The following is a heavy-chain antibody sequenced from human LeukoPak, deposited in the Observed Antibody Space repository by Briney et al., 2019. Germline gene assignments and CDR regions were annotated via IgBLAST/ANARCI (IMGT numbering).Heavy chain of an antibody. J-gene: IGHJ4*02. D-gene: IGHD6-13*01. CDR3: ARDRIAAAGTPDY. V-gene: IGHV3-21*01. CDR2: ISSSSSYI. CDR1: GFTFSSYS. Sequence: GGSLRLSCAASGFTFSSYSMNWVRQAPGKGLEWVSSISSSSSYIYYADSVKGRFTISRGNAKNSLYLQMNSLRAEDTAVYYCARDRIAAAGTPDYWGQGTLVTVSS.